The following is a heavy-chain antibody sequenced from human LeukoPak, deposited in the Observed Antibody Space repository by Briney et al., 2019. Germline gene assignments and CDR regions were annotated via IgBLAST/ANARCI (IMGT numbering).Heavy chain of an antibody. CDR1: PGITFSDYW. J-gene: IGHJ4*02. Sequence: GGSLRLSCAASPGITFSDYWMNWVRQAPGKGLEWVAIIRQDGRETLYLDSVRGRFTISRDNAKSSVYLEINSLRAEDTAVYYCVGGIGWQPDYWGQGTLVAVSS. D-gene: IGHD6-19*01. CDR2: IRQDGRET. V-gene: IGHV3-7*03. CDR3: VGGIGWQPDY.